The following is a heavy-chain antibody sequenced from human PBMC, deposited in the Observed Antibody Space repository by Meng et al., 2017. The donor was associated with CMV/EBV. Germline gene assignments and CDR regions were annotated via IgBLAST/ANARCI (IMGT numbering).Heavy chain of an antibody. CDR3: AKCPTNYVWGSYGYY. Sequence: GGSLRLSCAASGFTFSSYAMSWVRQAPGKGLEWVSAISGSGGSTYYADSVKGRFTISRDNSKNTLYLQMNSLRAEDTAVYYCAKCPTNYVWGSYGYYWGQGTLVTVSS. V-gene: IGHV3-23*01. D-gene: IGHD3-16*02. J-gene: IGHJ4*02. CDR2: ISGSGGST. CDR1: GFTFSSYA.